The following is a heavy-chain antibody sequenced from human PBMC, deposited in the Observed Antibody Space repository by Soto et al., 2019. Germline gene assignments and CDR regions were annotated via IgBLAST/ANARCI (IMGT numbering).Heavy chain of an antibody. CDR2: ISGSGGST. CDR1: GFTFSSYA. Sequence: GGSLRLSCAASGFTFSSYAMSWVRQAPGKGLEWVSAISGSGGSTYYADSVKGRFTISRDNSKNTLYLQMNSLRAEDTAVYYCAKDVDFRGSYYVIYFLFWGQAPLVTV. D-gene: IGHD1-26*01. V-gene: IGHV3-23*01. J-gene: IGHJ4*02. CDR3: AKDVDFRGSYYVIYFLF.